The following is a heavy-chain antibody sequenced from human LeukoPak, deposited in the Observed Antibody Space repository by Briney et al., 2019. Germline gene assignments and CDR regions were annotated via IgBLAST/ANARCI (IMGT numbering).Heavy chain of an antibody. CDR1: GFTFSSYG. V-gene: IGHV3-23*01. CDR3: AKSRYCTSTTCSSIF. CDR2: IRGSGGST. Sequence: GGSLRLSCAASGFTFSSYGMSWVRQAPGKGLEWVSGIRGSGGSTYYADSVKGRFTISRDNSKNTLYLEMSSLRGEDTAVYYCAKSRYCTSTTCSSIFWGQGTLVTVSS. J-gene: IGHJ4*02. D-gene: IGHD2-2*01.